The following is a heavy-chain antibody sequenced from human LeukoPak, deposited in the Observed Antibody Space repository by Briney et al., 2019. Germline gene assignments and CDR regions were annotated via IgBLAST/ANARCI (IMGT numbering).Heavy chain of an antibody. CDR3: ATTPHYDFWSPDY. CDR2: IVVGSGNT. V-gene: IGHV1-58*01. Sequence: ASVKVSCEASGFTFTSSAVQWVRQARGQRLEWIGWIVVGSGNTNYAQKFQERVTITRDMSTSTAYMELSSLRSEDTAVYYCATTPHYDFWSPDYWGQGTLVTVSS. CDR1: GFTFTSSA. D-gene: IGHD3-3*01. J-gene: IGHJ4*02.